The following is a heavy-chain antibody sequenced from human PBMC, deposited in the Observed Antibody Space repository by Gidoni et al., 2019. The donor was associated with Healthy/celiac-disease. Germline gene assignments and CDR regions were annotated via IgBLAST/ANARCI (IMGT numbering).Heavy chain of an antibody. Sequence: EVQVVESGGGWIQRGGSVRLFCAASGFTVSGSYMSWVRQAPGKGLEWVSVIYSGGSTYYADSVKGRFAISRDNSKNTLYRQMNSLRAEDTAVYYCARASYEYYYYDYYMDVWGKGTTVTVSS. D-gene: IGHD5-12*01. CDR1: GFTVSGSY. V-gene: IGHV3-53*01. CDR2: IYSGGST. CDR3: ARASYEYYYYDYYMDV. J-gene: IGHJ6*03.